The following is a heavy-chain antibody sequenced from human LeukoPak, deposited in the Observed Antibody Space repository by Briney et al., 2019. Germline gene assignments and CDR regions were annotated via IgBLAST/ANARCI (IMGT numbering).Heavy chain of an antibody. CDR2: ISYDGSNK. D-gene: IGHD5-12*01. CDR1: GFTFSSYG. V-gene: IGHV3-30*18. J-gene: IGHJ4*02. CDR3: AKEKGGYYFDY. Sequence: PGGSLRLSCAASGFTFSSYGMHWVRQAPGKGLEWVAVISYDGSNKYYADSVKGRFTISRDNSKNTLYLQMNSLRAEDTAVYYCAKEKGGYYFDYWGQGTLVTVSS.